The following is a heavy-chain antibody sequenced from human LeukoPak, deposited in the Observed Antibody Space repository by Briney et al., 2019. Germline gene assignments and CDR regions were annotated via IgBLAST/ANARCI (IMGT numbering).Heavy chain of an antibody. CDR2: MYYSGST. CDR3: ARDLLNHIVPYYYMDV. V-gene: IGHV4-39*07. J-gene: IGHJ6*03. D-gene: IGHD2-2*01. Sequence: PSETLSLTCAVSGGYISRSSYYWGWIRQPPGKGLEWIGSMYYSGSTYYNPSLKGRVTISVDTSKNQFSLKLSSVTAADTAVYYCARDLLNHIVPYYYMDVWGKGTTVTVSS. CDR1: GGYISRSSYY.